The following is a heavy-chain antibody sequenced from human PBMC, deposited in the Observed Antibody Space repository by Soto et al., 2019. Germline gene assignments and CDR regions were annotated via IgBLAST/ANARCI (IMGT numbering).Heavy chain of an antibody. CDR2: IYYSGST. J-gene: IGHJ4*02. CDR1: GASISSGFYY. V-gene: IGHV4-61*01. Sequence: SETLSLTCTVSGASISSGFYYWTWIRQFPGKVLEWIGYIYYSGSTYYNPSLKSRVTILIDTSKKQFSLKLSSVTAADTAVYYCARGSSSWSYYFDSWGQGTLVTVSS. D-gene: IGHD6-13*01. CDR3: ARGSSSWSYYFDS.